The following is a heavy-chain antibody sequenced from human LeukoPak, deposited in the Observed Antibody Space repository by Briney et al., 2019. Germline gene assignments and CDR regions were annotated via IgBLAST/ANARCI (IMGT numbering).Heavy chain of an antibody. Sequence: PGGSLRLSCAASGFIFSRYTINWVRQAPGKGLEWVAVISYDGSNKYYADSVKGRFTISRDNSKNTLYLQMNSLRAEDTAVYYCARDILRDYDFWSGYDYWGQGTLVTVSS. J-gene: IGHJ4*02. V-gene: IGHV3-30*04. CDR3: ARDILRDYDFWSGYDY. CDR1: GFIFSRYT. D-gene: IGHD3-3*01. CDR2: ISYDGSNK.